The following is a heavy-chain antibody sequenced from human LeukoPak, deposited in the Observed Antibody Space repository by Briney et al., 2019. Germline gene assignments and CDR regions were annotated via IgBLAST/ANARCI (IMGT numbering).Heavy chain of an antibody. Sequence: PGGSLRLSCAASGFTFSSYGMHWVRQAPGKGLEWVAVISYDGSNKCYADSVKGRFTISRDNSKNTLYLQMNSLRAEDTAVYYCAKDWASFDYWGQGTLVTVSS. CDR3: AKDWASFDY. CDR2: ISYDGSNK. V-gene: IGHV3-30*18. J-gene: IGHJ4*02. D-gene: IGHD3-16*01. CDR1: GFTFSSYG.